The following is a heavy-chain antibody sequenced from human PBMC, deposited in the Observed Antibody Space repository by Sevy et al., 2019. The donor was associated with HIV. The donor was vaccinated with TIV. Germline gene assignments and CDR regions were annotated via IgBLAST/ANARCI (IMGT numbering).Heavy chain of an antibody. V-gene: IGHV3-21*01. J-gene: IGHJ4*02. Sequence: GGSLRLSCAASGFTFSSYSMNWVRQAPGKGLEWVSSISSSSYIYYADSVKGRFTISRDNAKNSLYLQMNSLRAEDTAVYYCARGGRDFWSGYYLYYFDYWGQGTLVTVSS. CDR1: GFTFSSYS. D-gene: IGHD3-3*01. CDR2: ISSSSYI. CDR3: ARGGRDFWSGYYLYYFDY.